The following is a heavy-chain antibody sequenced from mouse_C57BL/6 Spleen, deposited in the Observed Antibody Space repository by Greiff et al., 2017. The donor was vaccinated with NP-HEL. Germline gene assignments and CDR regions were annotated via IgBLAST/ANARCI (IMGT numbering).Heavy chain of an antibody. CDR3: ARSGSSYWYFDV. Sequence: VQLQQSGAELARPGASVKMSCKASGYTFTSYTMHWVKQRPGQGLEWIGYINPSSGYTKYNQKFKDKATLTADKSSSTAYMLRSSLTSEDSAVYYCARSGSSYWYFDVWGTGTTVTVSS. J-gene: IGHJ1*03. D-gene: IGHD4-1*01. V-gene: IGHV1-4*01. CDR2: INPSSGYT. CDR1: GYTFTSYT.